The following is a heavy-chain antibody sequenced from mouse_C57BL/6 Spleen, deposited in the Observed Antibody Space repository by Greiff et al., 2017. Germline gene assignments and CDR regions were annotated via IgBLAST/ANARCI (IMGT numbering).Heavy chain of an antibody. CDR3: TRGIYDGYYGYFDY. CDR2: ISSGGDYI. CDR1: GFTFSSYA. Sequence: EVMLVESGEGLVKPGGSLKLSCAASGFTFSSYAMSWVRQTPEKRLEWVAYISSGGDYIYYADTVKGRFTISRDNARYTLYLQMSSLKSEDTAMYYCTRGIYDGYYGYFDYWGQGTTLTVSS. V-gene: IGHV5-9-1*02. D-gene: IGHD2-3*01. J-gene: IGHJ2*01.